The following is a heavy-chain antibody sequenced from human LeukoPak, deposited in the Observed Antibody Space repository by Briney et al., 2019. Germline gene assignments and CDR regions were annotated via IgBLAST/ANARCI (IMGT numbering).Heavy chain of an antibody. V-gene: IGHV3-7*01. Sequence: PGGSLRLSCAASGFTFSSYWMSWVRQAPGKGLEGVANIRQDGSEKYYVDSVKGRFTISRDNAKNSLYLQMNSLRDEDTAVYYCARGHYSSSWYREAVIDYWGQGTLVTVSS. CDR2: IRQDGSEK. J-gene: IGHJ4*02. D-gene: IGHD6-13*01. CDR1: GFTFSSYW. CDR3: ARGHYSSSWYREAVIDY.